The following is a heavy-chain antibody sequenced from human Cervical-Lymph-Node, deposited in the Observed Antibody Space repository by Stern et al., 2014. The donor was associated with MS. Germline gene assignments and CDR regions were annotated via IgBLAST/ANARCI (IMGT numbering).Heavy chain of an antibody. J-gene: IGHJ6*02. CDR3: AKQYFDSSGYSYYFGMDV. D-gene: IGHD3-22*01. CDR1: GCTFNKYA. CDR2: ISGSGGRL. V-gene: IGHV3-23*04. Sequence: EVQLVESGGDLAQPGGSLKVSCAASGCTFNKYAMNWVRQAPGQGLEWVSSISGSGGRLYYADYVKGRVTISRDNSENTLYREMISLRADDTAIYYCAKQYFDSSGYSYYFGMDVWGQGTTVTVSS.